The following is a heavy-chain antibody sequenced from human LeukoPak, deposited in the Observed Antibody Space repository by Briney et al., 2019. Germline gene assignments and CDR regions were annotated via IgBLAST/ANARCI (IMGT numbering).Heavy chain of an antibody. J-gene: IGHJ4*02. Sequence: SVKVSCKASGFTFTSSAMQGVRQARGQRLEWIGWIVVGSGNTNYAQKFQERVTITRDMSTSTAYMELSSLRSEDTAVYYCAAIGERSYTSKNYFDYWGQGALVTASS. CDR1: GFTFTSSA. D-gene: IGHD1-26*01. CDR2: IVVGSGNT. V-gene: IGHV1-58*02. CDR3: AAIGERSYTSKNYFDY.